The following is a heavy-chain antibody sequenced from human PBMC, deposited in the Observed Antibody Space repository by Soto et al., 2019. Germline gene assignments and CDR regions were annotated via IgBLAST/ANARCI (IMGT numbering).Heavy chain of an antibody. CDR3: ARASGSSYWVDP. J-gene: IGHJ5*02. CDR1: GYTFTSYG. Sequence: QVQLVQSGAEVKKPGASVKVSCKASGYTFTSYGISWVRQAPGQGLEWMGWISAYNGNTNYAKKLQGRVTMTTDTSTSTDYRELRSLRSDDTAVYYCARASGSSYWVDPWGQGTLVTVSS. V-gene: IGHV1-18*01. CDR2: ISAYNGNT. D-gene: IGHD1-26*01.